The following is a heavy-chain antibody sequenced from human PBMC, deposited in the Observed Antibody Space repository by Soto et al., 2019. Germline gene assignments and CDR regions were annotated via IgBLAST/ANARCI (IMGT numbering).Heavy chain of an antibody. V-gene: IGHV3-11*06. CDR1: GFTFSDYY. CDR3: ANSPPGDQLSWVDP. D-gene: IGHD3-10*01. Sequence: PGGSLRLSCAASGFTFSDYYMSWIRQAPGKGLEWVPYISSSSSYTNYADSVKGRFTISRDNAKNSLYLQMNSLRAEDTAVYYCANSPPGDQLSWVDPWGQGTLVTVSS. CDR2: ISSSSSYT. J-gene: IGHJ5*02.